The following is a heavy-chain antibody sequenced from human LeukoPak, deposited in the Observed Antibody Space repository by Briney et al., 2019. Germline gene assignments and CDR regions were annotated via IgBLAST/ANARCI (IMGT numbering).Heavy chain of an antibody. V-gene: IGHV4-61*02. CDR2: IYTSGST. J-gene: IGHJ4*02. D-gene: IGHD2-15*01. CDR1: GGSISSGSYY. CDR3: ARDQGCGGSCYELGY. Sequence: PSETLSLTCTVSGGSISSGSYYWSWIRQPAGKGLEWIGRIYTSGSTNYNPSLKSRVTISVDTSKHQFSLKLSSVTAADTAVYYCARDQGCGGSCYELGYWGQGTLVTVSS.